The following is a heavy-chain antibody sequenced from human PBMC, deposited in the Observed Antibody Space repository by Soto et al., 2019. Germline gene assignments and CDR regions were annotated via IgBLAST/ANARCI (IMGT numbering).Heavy chain of an antibody. CDR3: ARDRSSSLGGSYYYYGMDV. Sequence: SETLSLTCTVSGGSVSSGSYYWSWIRQPPGKGLEWIGYIYYSGSTNYNPSLKSRVTISVDTSKNQFSLKLSFLTAADTALYYCARDRSSSLGGSYYYYGMDVWGQGTTVTVSS. J-gene: IGHJ6*02. D-gene: IGHD6-6*01. CDR2: IYYSGST. CDR1: GGSVSSGSYY. V-gene: IGHV4-61*01.